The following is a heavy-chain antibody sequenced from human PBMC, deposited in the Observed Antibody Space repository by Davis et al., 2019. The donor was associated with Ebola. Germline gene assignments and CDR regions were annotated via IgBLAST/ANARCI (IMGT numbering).Heavy chain of an antibody. V-gene: IGHV3-30*04. CDR2: TSHNERER. Sequence: PGGSLRLSCVASGFTFSNHAMHWVRPAPGKGLEWVAVTSHNERERFYGESVQGRFTISRDNSENVLYLQMDSLRPDDTAIYFCARALHDEVLDYWGQGTPVTVSS. D-gene: IGHD1-1*01. CDR3: ARALHDEVLDY. J-gene: IGHJ4*02. CDR1: GFTFSNHA.